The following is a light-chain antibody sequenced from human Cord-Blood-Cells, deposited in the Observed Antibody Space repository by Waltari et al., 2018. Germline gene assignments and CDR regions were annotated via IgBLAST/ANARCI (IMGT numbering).Light chain of an antibody. Sequence: ETVLTQSPGTLSLSPGERATLSCRASQSVSSSYLAWYQQKPGQAPRLLIYGASSRATGIPDRFSGSGSGTDFTLTSSRLEPEDFAVYYCQQYGSSPTFGQGTKVEIK. J-gene: IGKJ1*01. CDR2: GAS. CDR1: QSVSSSY. V-gene: IGKV3-20*01. CDR3: QQYGSSPT.